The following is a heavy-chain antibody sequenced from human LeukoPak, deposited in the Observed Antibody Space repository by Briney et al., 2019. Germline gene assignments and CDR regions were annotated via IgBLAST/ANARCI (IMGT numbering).Heavy chain of an antibody. CDR2: IYHTGST. V-gene: IGHV4-59*02. D-gene: IGHD3-10*01. Sequence: SETLSLTCTISGGSVSDYYWSWIRQSPGKGLEWIGYIYHTGSTSYSPSLKSRVTISADTSQNQFSLKLSSVTAADTAVYYCAVGESNYYYYMDVWGKGTTVTVSS. CDR1: GGSVSDYY. CDR3: AVGESNYYYYMDV. J-gene: IGHJ6*03.